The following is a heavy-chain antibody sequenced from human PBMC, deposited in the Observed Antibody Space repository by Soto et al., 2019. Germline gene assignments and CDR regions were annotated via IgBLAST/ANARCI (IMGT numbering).Heavy chain of an antibody. Sequence: QVQLQESGPGLVKPSETLSLTCTVSGGSVSSSLYYWSWIRQPPGKGLESIGYIYYTGSTNYNPSHKRRAPTPIDPSKNRFSLKFSSVTAAHTAVYYCAWIDSRVFSPPPPFVDDSGGQETLVPVSS. CDR2: IYYTGST. J-gene: IGHJ4*02. CDR3: AWIDSRVFSPPPPFVDDS. V-gene: IGHV4-61*01. CDR1: GGSVSSSLYY. D-gene: IGHD2-2*03.